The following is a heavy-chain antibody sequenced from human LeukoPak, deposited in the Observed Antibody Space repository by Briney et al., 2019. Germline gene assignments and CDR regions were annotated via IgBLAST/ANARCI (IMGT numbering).Heavy chain of an antibody. D-gene: IGHD2-2*01. CDR2: ICSSSSYI. CDR3: ARFSGYCSSTSCTPGD. Sequence: WGSLRLSCAASGFTFSSYSMNWVRQAPGKGREWGSSICSSSSYIYYADSVKGRFTISRDNAKNSLYLQMNSLRAEDTAVYYCARFSGYCSSTSCTPGDWGQGTLVTVSS. CDR1: GFTFSSYS. J-gene: IGHJ4*02. V-gene: IGHV3-21*01.